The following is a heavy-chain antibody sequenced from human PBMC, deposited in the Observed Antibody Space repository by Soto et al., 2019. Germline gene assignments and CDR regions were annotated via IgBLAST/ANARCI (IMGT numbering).Heavy chain of an antibody. V-gene: IGHV3-30*18. CDR3: AKDWATPVAGRFLDS. D-gene: IGHD6-19*01. J-gene: IGHJ4*02. Sequence: PRWSLRLSCAASGFNCSDYAMHWFRQAPGKGLEWLAIISYEGSNKYSAGSVKGRFTISRDNSKNTLYLQMNSLRPEDTAVYYCAKDWATPVAGRFLDSWGQGTPVTVSS. CDR2: ISYEGSNK. CDR1: GFNCSDYA.